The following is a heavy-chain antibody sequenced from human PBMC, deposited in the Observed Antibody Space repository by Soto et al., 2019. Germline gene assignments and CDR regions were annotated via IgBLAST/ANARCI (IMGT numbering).Heavy chain of an antibody. CDR1: GVSISSYF. Sequence: SETLSLTCTVSGVSISSYFWTWIRQPAGKGLEWIGRIYTSGTTNYNPSLKSRVTMSVDTSKKQVSLKLTSVTVADTAVYFCARLGMGGLRGVYYYYGLDVWGQGTTVTVSS. CDR2: IYTSGTT. D-gene: IGHD3-10*01. CDR3: ARLGMGGLRGVYYYYGLDV. V-gene: IGHV4-4*07. J-gene: IGHJ6*02.